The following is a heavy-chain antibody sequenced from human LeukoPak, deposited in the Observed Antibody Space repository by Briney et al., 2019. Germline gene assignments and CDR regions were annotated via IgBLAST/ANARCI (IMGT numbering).Heavy chain of an antibody. CDR2: INPNSGGT. D-gene: IGHD3-22*01. V-gene: IGHV1-2*02. Sequence: GASVKVSCKASGYTFTGYYMRWVRQAPGQGLEWMGWINPNSGGTNYAQKFQGRVTITADKSTSTAYMELSSLRSEDTAVYYCARGRYYDSSGYFDFDYWGQGTLVTVSS. CDR1: GYTFTGYY. CDR3: ARGRYYDSSGYFDFDY. J-gene: IGHJ4*02.